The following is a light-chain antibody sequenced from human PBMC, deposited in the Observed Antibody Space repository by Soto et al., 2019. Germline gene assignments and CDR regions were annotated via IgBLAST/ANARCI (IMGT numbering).Light chain of an antibody. J-gene: IGKJ4*01. CDR1: QSVRTF. V-gene: IGKV3-11*01. Sequence: EIVLTQSPATLSLSPGERATLSCRASQSVRTFLAWYQQKPGQAPRLLIYDASKRATDIPDRFSGSGSGTDFTLTISSLEPEDFAVYYCQQRSTWPPALSFGGGTKVEI. CDR2: DAS. CDR3: QQRSTWPPALS.